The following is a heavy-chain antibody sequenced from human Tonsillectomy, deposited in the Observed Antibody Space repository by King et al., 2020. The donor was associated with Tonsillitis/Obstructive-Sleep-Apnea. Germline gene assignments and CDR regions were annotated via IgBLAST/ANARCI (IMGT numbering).Heavy chain of an antibody. CDR3: ARGWGGENYELDY. V-gene: IGHV3-33*01. Sequence: VQLVESGGGVVQPGRSLRLSCAASGFTFSSYGMHWVRQAPGKGLEWVAIIWDDGSNKYYADSVKGRFSISRDNSKNTLYLQMKSLRAEDTAVYYCARGWGGENYELDYWGQGTLVTVSS. D-gene: IGHD3-16*01. J-gene: IGHJ4*02. CDR2: IWDDGSNK. CDR1: GFTFSSYG.